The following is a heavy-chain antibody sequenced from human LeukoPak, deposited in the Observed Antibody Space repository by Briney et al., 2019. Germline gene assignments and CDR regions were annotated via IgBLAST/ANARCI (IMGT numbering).Heavy chain of an antibody. CDR2: ISYDGNNK. V-gene: IGHV3-30-3*01. CDR3: VRAGYSSSWSGGDFDY. CDR1: GFTLSTYA. J-gene: IGHJ4*02. D-gene: IGHD6-13*01. Sequence: GGSLRLSCAASGFTLSTYAMHWVRQTPGKGLEWVAVISYDGNNKYYADSVRGRFPISRDNTKNTLYVQMNSLRAEDTAVYYCVRAGYSSSWSGGDFDYWGQGTLVTVSS.